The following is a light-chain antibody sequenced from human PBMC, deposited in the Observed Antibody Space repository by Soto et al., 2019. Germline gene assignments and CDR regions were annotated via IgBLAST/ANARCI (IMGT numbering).Light chain of an antibody. CDR2: DAS. CDR1: QSVSTN. Sequence: EILMTQSPASLSVSPGENATLSCRASQSVSTNLVWYQQKLGQSPRLLIYDASTRPTGIPARFGGMGSGTQFTLTSTSLQSEDSAVYYCQQYHKWPTLTFGGGTKVEI. J-gene: IGKJ4*01. V-gene: IGKV3-15*01. CDR3: QQYHKWPTLT.